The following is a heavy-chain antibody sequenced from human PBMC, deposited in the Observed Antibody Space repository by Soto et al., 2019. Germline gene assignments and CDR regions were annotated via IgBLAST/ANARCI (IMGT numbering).Heavy chain of an antibody. CDR3: ARGSPYSSGWYKVSPYSFDY. J-gene: IGHJ4*02. CDR2: INHSGST. Sequence: SETLSLTCAVYGGPFSGYYWSWIRQPPGKGLEWIGEINHSGSTNYNPSLKSRVTISVDTSKNQFSLKLSSVTAADTAVYYCARGSPYSSGWYKVSPYSFDYWGQGPLVTVSS. V-gene: IGHV4-34*01. CDR1: GGPFSGYY. D-gene: IGHD6-19*01.